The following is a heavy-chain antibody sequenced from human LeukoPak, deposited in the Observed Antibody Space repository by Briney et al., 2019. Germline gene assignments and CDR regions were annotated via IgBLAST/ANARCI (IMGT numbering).Heavy chain of an antibody. J-gene: IGHJ4*02. V-gene: IGHV4-34*01. Sequence: SETLSLTCAVYGGSFSGYYWSWIRQPPGKGLEWIGEINHSGSTNYNPSLKSRVTISVDTSKNQFSLKLSSVTAADTAVYYCARRGYRGGSCYNDYWGQGTLVTVSS. CDR3: ARRGYRGGSCYNDY. D-gene: IGHD2-15*01. CDR2: INHSGST. CDR1: GGSFSGYY.